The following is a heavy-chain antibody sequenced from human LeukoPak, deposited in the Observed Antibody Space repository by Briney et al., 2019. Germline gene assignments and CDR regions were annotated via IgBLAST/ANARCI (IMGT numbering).Heavy chain of an antibody. Sequence: SVKVSCKASGGTFSSYAISWVRQAPGQGLEWMGGIIPIFGTANYAQKFQGRVTITADESTSTAYMELSSLRSEDTAAYYCARGIVVVPAAMKGLGAFDIWGQGTMVTVSS. J-gene: IGHJ3*02. CDR1: GGTFSSYA. V-gene: IGHV1-69*13. CDR3: ARGIVVVPAAMKGLGAFDI. D-gene: IGHD2-2*01. CDR2: IIPIFGTA.